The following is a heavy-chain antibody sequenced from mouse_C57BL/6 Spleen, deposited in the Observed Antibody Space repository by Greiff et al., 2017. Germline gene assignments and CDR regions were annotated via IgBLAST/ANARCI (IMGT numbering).Heavy chain of an antibody. CDR2: IYPRSGNT. CDR3: ARHYYGSSEAWFAY. Sequence: QVQLQQSGAELARPGASVKLSCKASGYTFTSYGISWVKQRTGQGLEWIGEIYPRSGNTYYNEKFKGKATLTADKSSSTAYMELRSLTSEDSAVYFCARHYYGSSEAWFAYWGQGTLVTVSA. CDR1: GYTFTSYG. V-gene: IGHV1-81*01. J-gene: IGHJ3*01. D-gene: IGHD1-1*01.